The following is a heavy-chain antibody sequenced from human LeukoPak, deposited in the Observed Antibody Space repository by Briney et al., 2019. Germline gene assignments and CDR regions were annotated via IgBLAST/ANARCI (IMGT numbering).Heavy chain of an antibody. J-gene: IGHJ3*02. CDR3: ARHPPNYYDGSQGAFDI. CDR1: IDSISGNSYS. D-gene: IGHD3-10*01. Sequence: KPSETLSLTCSVSIDSISGNSYSWGWIRQSPGKGLEWIGSIYYSGTTYYNPSLNNRVTISLDTSKNQFSLRLSSVTAADTADYYCARHPPNYYDGSQGAFDIWGQGAVVTVSS. CDR2: IYYSGTT. V-gene: IGHV4-39*01.